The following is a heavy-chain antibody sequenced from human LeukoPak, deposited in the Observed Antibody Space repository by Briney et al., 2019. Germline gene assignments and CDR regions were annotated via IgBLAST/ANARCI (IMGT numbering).Heavy chain of an antibody. J-gene: IGHJ4*02. CDR3: ARARYSSSWVGFDY. CDR2: IIPIFGTA. Sequence: SVEVPCKASGGTFISYAISWVRQAPGQGLEWMGGIIPIFGTANYAQKFQGRVTITADESTSTAYMELSSLRSEDTAVYYCARARYSSSWVGFDYWGQGTLVTVSP. V-gene: IGHV1-69*13. D-gene: IGHD6-13*01. CDR1: GGTFISYA.